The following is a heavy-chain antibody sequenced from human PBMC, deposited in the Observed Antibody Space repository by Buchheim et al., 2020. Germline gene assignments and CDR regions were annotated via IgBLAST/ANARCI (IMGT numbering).Heavy chain of an antibody. CDR2: ISYDGSNK. CDR3: AKDHVSGYFDY. CDR1: GFTFSSYG. V-gene: IGHV3-30*18. Sequence: QVQLVESGGGVVQPGRSLRLSCAASGFTFSSYGMHWVRQAPGKGLEWVAVISYDGSNKYYADSVKGRFTISSDNSKNTLYLQMNSLRAEDTAVYYCAKDHVSGYFDYWGQGTL. D-gene: IGHD3-10*01. J-gene: IGHJ4*02.